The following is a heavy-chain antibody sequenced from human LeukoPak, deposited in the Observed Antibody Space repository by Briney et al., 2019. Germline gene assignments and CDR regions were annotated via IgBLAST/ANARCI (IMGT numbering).Heavy chain of an antibody. CDR1: GFTFSSYW. Sequence: GGSLRLSCAASGFTFSSYWMTWVRQAPGKGLEWVAKIKEDGSEKYYVDSVKGRFTISRDNAKNSLSLQMNSLRAEDTAVYFSAGGDGHYIYWGQGTLVTVSS. V-gene: IGHV3-7*02. CDR3: AGGDGHYIY. CDR2: IKEDGSEK. J-gene: IGHJ4*02. D-gene: IGHD4-17*01.